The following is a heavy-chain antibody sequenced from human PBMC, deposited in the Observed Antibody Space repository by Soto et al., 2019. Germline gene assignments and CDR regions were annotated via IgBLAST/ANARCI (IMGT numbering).Heavy chain of an antibody. V-gene: IGHV3-66*01. D-gene: IGHD2-8*01. CDR1: GFTVSSNY. CDR2: IYSGGST. Sequence: EVQLVESGGGLVQPGGSLRLSCAASGFTVSSNYMSWVRQAPGKGLEWVSVIYSGGSTYYADSVKGRFTISRDNSKNTLYLQMNSLRAEDTAVYYCLAVLPFAAHFDYWGQGTLVTVSS. J-gene: IGHJ4*02. CDR3: LAVLPFAAHFDY.